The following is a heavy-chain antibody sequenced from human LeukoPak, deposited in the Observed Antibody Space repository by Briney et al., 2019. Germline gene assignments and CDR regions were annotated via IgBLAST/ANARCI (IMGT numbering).Heavy chain of an antibody. CDR2: ISSSGSTI. Sequence: GGSLRLSCAASGFTFSDYYMSWIRQAPGKGLEWVSYISSSGSTIYYADSVKGRFTSSRDNAKNSLYLQTNSLRAEDTAVYYCAKDIDSRYYYGGMDVWGQGTTVTVSS. CDR3: AKDIDSRYYYGGMDV. CDR1: GFTFSDYY. D-gene: IGHD2-15*01. V-gene: IGHV3-11*01. J-gene: IGHJ6*02.